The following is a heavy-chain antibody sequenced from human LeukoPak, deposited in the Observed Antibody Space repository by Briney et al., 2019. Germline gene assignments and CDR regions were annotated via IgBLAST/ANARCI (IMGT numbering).Heavy chain of an antibody. J-gene: IGHJ4*02. CDR3: AKGLYSYNDY. Sequence: PGGSLRLSCAASGFTFSSYGMHWVRQAPGKGLEWVAFIRYDGSNKYYADTVKGRFTISRDNSKNTLYLQMNSLRAEDTAVYYCAKGLYSYNDYWGQGTLVTVSS. V-gene: IGHV3-30*02. CDR2: IRYDGSNK. D-gene: IGHD5-18*01. CDR1: GFTFSSYG.